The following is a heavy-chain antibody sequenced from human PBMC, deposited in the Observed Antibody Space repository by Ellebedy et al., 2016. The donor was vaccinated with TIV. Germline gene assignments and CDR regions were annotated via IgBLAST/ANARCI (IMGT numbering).Heavy chain of an antibody. CDR2: ISYDGSDE. J-gene: IGHJ4*02. CDR3: ARDLGSGTYTGGYFDY. CDR1: GFTFSGYA. D-gene: IGHD1-26*01. Sequence: PGGSLRLSCAASGFTFSGYAMHWVRQAPGKGLEWVAVISYDGSDENYAHSVKGRFTISRDNSKNTLYLQMNSLRAEDTAIYYCARDLGSGTYTGGYFDYWGQGTLVTVSS. V-gene: IGHV3-30-3*01.